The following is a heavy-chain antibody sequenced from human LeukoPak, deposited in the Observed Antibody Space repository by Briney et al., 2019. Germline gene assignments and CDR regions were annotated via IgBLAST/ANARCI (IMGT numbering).Heavy chain of an antibody. V-gene: IGHV3-7*01. J-gene: IGHJ4*02. CDR2: IKEDGSEK. Sequence: GGSLRLSCAASGFTFSSYDMSWVRQAPGTGLEWVANIKEDGSEKYYVDSVKGRFTISRDNAKNSLYLQMNNLRAEDTAVYFCARPVNRLFLFWGPGTLVTVSS. CDR3: ARPVNRLFLF. D-gene: IGHD2-21*01. CDR1: GFTFSSYD.